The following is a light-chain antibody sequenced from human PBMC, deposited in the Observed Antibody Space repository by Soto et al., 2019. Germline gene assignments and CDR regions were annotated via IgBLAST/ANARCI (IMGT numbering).Light chain of an antibody. CDR2: AAS. CDR1: QDISTW. J-gene: IGKJ1*01. V-gene: IGKV1-12*01. CDR3: QQYDNWPWT. Sequence: DIQMTPSPSSVSASVGARATITCLAIQDISTWLAWYQQKPGKAPKLLIYAASSLFSGVPSRFSGSGSGTDFTLTISSLQSEDFAVYDCQQYDNWPWTVGKGTKVDIK.